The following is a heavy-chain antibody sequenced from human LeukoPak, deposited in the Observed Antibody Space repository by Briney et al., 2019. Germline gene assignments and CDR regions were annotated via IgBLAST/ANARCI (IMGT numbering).Heavy chain of an antibody. CDR3: AKASRYCSGGTCYSIRTGFDY. Sequence: GGSLRFSCAASGFTFSSHAMSWFRKAPGKGLDWVSAIIGSGGGTYYADSVKGRFTISRDNSKNTLYLQMNSLRAEDTAVYYCAKASRYCSGGTCYSIRTGFDYWGQGTLVTVSS. CDR1: GFTFSSHA. V-gene: IGHV3-23*01. D-gene: IGHD2-15*01. J-gene: IGHJ4*02. CDR2: IIGSGGGT.